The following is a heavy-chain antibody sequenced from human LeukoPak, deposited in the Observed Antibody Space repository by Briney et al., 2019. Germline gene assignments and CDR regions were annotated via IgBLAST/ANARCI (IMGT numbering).Heavy chain of an antibody. Sequence: SETLSLTCTVSDDSISDYYRGWIRQPPGKGLEWIGYFHNSGTSTYNPSLKSRVTISADTSKNQFSLKLNSLTTADTAVYYCTRGAGWLIDYWGQGILVSVSS. D-gene: IGHD3-16*01. J-gene: IGHJ4*02. CDR2: FHNSGTS. CDR3: TRGAGWLIDY. CDR1: DDSISDYY. V-gene: IGHV4-59*01.